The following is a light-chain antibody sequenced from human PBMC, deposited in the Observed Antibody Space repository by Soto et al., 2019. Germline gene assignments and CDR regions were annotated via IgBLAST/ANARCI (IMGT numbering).Light chain of an antibody. CDR1: QSVSGH. CDR2: GAS. J-gene: IGKJ5*01. Sequence: EIVLTQSPATLSLSPGERATLSCRASQSVSGHLAWYQQKPGQAPRLIISGASTRATGIPARFSGSGSGTEFTLTISSLQSEDFAVYYCQQRSNWPITFGQGTRLEIK. CDR3: QQRSNWPIT. V-gene: IGKV3-15*01.